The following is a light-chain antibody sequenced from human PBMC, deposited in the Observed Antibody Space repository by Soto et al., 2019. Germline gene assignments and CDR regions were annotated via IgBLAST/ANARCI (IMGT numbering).Light chain of an antibody. Sequence: DIQMTQSPSSLSASVGDRVTITCQASQDIKNYLNWYQQKPGKAPNLLIYDASTLETGVPSRFSGRGSGTDFTFTISSLQAAVIATYYCQQYDDLPLTFGGGTKVEIK. CDR1: QDIKNY. CDR3: QQYDDLPLT. J-gene: IGKJ4*01. V-gene: IGKV1-33*01. CDR2: DAS.